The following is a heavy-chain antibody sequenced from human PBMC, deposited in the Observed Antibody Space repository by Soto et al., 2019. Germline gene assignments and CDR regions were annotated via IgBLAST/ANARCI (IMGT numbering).Heavy chain of an antibody. Sequence: QVQLVESGGGVVQPGRSLRLSCAASGFTFSSYAMHWVRQAPGKGLEWVAVISYDRSNKYYADSVKGRFTISRDNSKNMLYLQMNSLRAEDTAVYYCARDRIYSSSWYDYWGQGTLVTVSS. CDR2: ISYDRSNK. D-gene: IGHD6-13*01. CDR3: ARDRIYSSSWYDY. J-gene: IGHJ4*02. V-gene: IGHV3-30-3*01. CDR1: GFTFSSYA.